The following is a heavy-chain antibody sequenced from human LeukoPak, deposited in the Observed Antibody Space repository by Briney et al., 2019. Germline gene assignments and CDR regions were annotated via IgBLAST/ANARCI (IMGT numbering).Heavy chain of an antibody. Sequence: PSETLSLTCIVSGGSISSGDHYWSWIRQPPGKGLEWIGHIHYSGSTYYNPSLKSRVTISIDTSKNQFSLRLSSVTAADTAVYYCARGAAGYSYGWGQGTLVTVSS. CDR2: IHYSGST. V-gene: IGHV4-30-4*02. D-gene: IGHD5-18*01. CDR3: ARGAAGYSYG. CDR1: GGSISSGDHY. J-gene: IGHJ4*02.